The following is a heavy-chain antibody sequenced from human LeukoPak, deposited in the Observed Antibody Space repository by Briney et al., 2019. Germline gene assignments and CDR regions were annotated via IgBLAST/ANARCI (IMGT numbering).Heavy chain of an antibody. CDR3: ARDLGMATIPYYFDY. V-gene: IGHV3-21*01. Sequence: GVSETLSCAPSGFIFRSYSTNWARHSPGKGREWVSYNSSSSSYIYYADSVKGRFTISRDNAKNSLYLQMNSLRAEDTAVYYCARDLGMATIPYYFDYWGQGTLVTVSS. J-gene: IGHJ4*02. CDR2: NSSSSSYI. D-gene: IGHD5-24*01. CDR1: GFIFRSYS.